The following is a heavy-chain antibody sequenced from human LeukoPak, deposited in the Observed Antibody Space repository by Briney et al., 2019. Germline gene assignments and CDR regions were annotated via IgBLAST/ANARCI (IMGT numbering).Heavy chain of an antibody. V-gene: IGHV3-15*01. D-gene: IGHD1-1*01. CDR1: GFTFTNAW. CDR2: IKSKIDGGTT. Sequence: KPGGSLRLSCAASGFTFTNAWMSWVRQAPGKGLEWVGRIKSKIDGGTTDYAAPVKGRFTISRDDSKNTLYLQMNSLKTKDRGVYYCAARYNWNDLAYWGQGTLVTVSS. CDR3: AARYNWNDLAY. J-gene: IGHJ4*02.